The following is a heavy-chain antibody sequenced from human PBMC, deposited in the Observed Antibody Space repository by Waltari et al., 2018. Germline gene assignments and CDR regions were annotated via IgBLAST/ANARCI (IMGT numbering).Heavy chain of an antibody. D-gene: IGHD3-3*02. CDR1: GFTFSDHS. J-gene: IGHJ4*02. CDR2: ITGSGDST. Sequence: EVQLLESGGGLVQPGGSLSLSCASSGFTFSDHSMSWVRPPPGKGLEWVSAITGSGDSTYYAESLKGRFTVSRDKSKNTLYLQMNSLTAEDTAVYYCAKDWRRSLEYLDWLLFALDDWGQGTLVTVSS. V-gene: IGHV3-23*01. CDR3: AKDWRRSLEYLDWLLFALDD.